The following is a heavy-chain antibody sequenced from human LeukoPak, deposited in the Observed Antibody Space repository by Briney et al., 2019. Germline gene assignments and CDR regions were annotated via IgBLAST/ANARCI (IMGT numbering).Heavy chain of an antibody. J-gene: IGHJ5*02. CDR2: VYNRGTT. V-gene: IGHV4-59*01. D-gene: IGHD4-23*01. CDR3: ARGYGGNSGEFDH. CDR1: GGSITGYY. Sequence: SETLSLTCSVSGGSITGYYWSWIRQSPMKGLEWIGSVYNRGTTYYNPSLKSRVTISGDTSKNQLSLRMTYVTTADTAVYFCARGYGGNSGEFDHWGQGTLVTVSS.